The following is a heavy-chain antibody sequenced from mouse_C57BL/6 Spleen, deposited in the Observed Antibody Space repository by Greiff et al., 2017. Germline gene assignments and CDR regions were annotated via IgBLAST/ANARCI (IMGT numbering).Heavy chain of an antibody. CDR2: ISSGSSTI. CDR1: GFTFSDYG. Sequence: EVHLVESGGGLVKPGGSLKLSCAASGFTFSDYGMHWVRQAPEKGLEWVAYISSGSSTIYYADTVKGRFTISRDKAKNTLFLQMTSLRSEDTAMYYCAKPYYYGSSPWFAYWGQGTLVTVSA. CDR3: AKPYYYGSSPWFAY. J-gene: IGHJ3*01. D-gene: IGHD1-1*01. V-gene: IGHV5-17*01.